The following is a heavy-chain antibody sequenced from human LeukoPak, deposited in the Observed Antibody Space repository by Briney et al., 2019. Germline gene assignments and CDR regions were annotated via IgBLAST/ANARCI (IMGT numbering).Heavy chain of an antibody. CDR3: ASRTNYFN. V-gene: IGHV3-48*04. Sequence: GGSLRLSCAAAGFTFNTFSMNWVRQAPGKGLEWVSYISSRGETIYYADSVQGRFTISRDNAQNSLFLQMNSLRVEDTAVYFCASRTNYFNWGQGTLVTVSS. J-gene: IGHJ4*01. D-gene: IGHD1/OR15-1a*01. CDR1: GFTFNTFS. CDR2: ISSRGETI.